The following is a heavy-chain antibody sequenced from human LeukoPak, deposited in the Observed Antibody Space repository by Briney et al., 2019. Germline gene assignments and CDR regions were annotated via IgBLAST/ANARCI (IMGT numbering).Heavy chain of an antibody. J-gene: IGHJ4*02. CDR1: GFTFDGYA. CDR2: ISWNSGSI. V-gene: IGHV3-9*01. CDR3: AKSRYSYDYVWGSYRFDY. D-gene: IGHD3-16*02. Sequence: PGGSLRLSCAASGFTFDGYAMHWVRHAPGKGLEWVSGISWNSGSIGYADSVKGRFTISRDNAKNSLYLQMNSLRAEDTALYYCAKSRYSYDYVWGSYRFDYWGQGTLVTVSS.